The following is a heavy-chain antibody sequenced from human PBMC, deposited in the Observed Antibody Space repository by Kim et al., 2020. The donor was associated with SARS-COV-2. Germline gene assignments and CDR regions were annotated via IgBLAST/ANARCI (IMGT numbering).Heavy chain of an antibody. CDR2: SGSST. J-gene: IGHJ4*02. CDR3: AKGVGTE. V-gene: IGHV3-23*01. Sequence: SGSSTYSADTVKGQFTISGDNSKNTLYLQMNSLRAEDTDVYYCAKGVGTEWGQGTLVTVSS. D-gene: IGHD5-18*01.